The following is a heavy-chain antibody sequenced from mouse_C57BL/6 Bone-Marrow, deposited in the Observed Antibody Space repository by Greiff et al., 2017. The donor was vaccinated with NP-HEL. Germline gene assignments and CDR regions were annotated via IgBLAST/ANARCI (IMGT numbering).Heavy chain of an antibody. V-gene: IGHV1-81*01. CDR1: GYTFTSYG. CDR3: ARELGGTWFAY. D-gene: IGHD4-1*01. J-gene: IGHJ3*01. CDR2: IYPRSGNT. Sequence: QVQLQQSGAELARPGASVKLSCKASGYTFTSYGISWVKQRTGQGLEWIGEIYPRSGNTYYNEKFKGKATLTADKSSSTAYMELRSLTSEDSAVYFCARELGGTWFAYCGQGTLVTVSA.